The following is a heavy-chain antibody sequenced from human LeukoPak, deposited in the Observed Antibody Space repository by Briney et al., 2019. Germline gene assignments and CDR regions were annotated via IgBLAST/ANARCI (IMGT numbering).Heavy chain of an antibody. J-gene: IGHJ5*02. D-gene: IGHD1-14*01. CDR2: IYYSGST. CDR1: GGSISSYY. CDR3: ARERTGLAPFGRGEPLFDP. Sequence: PSETLSLTCSVSGGSISSYYWSWIRQSPGKGLEWIGYIYYSGSTIYNPSLKSRVTISVDTSKNQFSLKLSSVSAADTAVYYCARERTGLAPFGRGEPLFDPWGQGTLVTVSS. V-gene: IGHV4-59*01.